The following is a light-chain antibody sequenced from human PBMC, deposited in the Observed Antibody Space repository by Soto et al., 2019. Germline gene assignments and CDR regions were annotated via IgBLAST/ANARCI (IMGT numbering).Light chain of an antibody. Sequence: EIVLTQSPATLSLSPGERATLSCRASQSVSSYLAWYQQKPGQAPRLLIYDASNRATGIPARFSGSGSGTDCTRTISSLEPEDFAIYYCQQRSNWPPVTFGGGTKVEIK. V-gene: IGKV3-11*01. J-gene: IGKJ4*01. CDR1: QSVSSY. CDR3: QQRSNWPPVT. CDR2: DAS.